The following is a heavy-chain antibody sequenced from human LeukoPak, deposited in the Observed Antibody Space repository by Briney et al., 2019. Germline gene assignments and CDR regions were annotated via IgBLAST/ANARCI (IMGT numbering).Heavy chain of an antibody. D-gene: IGHD4-17*01. J-gene: IGHJ6*02. V-gene: IGHV4-30-2*01. CDR2: INHSGST. CDR1: GGSISSGGYY. Sequence: SQTLSLTCTVSGGSISSGGYYWSWIRQPPGKGLEWIGEINHSGSTNYNPSLKSRVTISVDTSKNQFSLKLSSVTAADTAVYYCARAHTTEQDYGDYPGPRYYYYYYGMDVWGQGTTVTVSS. CDR3: ARAHTTEQDYGDYPGPRYYYYYYGMDV.